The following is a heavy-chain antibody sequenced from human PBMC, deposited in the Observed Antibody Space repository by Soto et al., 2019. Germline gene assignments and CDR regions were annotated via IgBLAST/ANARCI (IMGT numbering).Heavy chain of an antibody. CDR3: ARHWAYWGSSRPGCIDY. CDR2: IYYSGST. J-gene: IGHJ4*02. Sequence: SETLSLTCTVSGGSISSSSYYWGWIRQPPGKGLEWIGSIYYSGSTYYNPSLKSRVTISVDTSKNQFSLKLSSVTAADTAAYYCARHWAYWGSSRPGCIDYWGQGTLVTVSS. CDR1: GGSISSSSYY. V-gene: IGHV4-39*01. D-gene: IGHD3-16*02.